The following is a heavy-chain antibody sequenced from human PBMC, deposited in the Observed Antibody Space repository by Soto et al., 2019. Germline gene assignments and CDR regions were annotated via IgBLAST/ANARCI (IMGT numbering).Heavy chain of an antibody. Sequence: ASVKVSCKASGYTFTSYGISWVRQAPGQGLEWMGWISAYNGTANYAQKFQGRVTITADKSTSTAYMELSSLRSEDTAVYYCASPGGPPPRVDYGMDVWGQGTTVTVSS. CDR1: GYTFTSYG. D-gene: IGHD1-26*01. J-gene: IGHJ6*02. CDR3: ASPGGPPPRVDYGMDV. V-gene: IGHV1-18*01. CDR2: ISAYNGTA.